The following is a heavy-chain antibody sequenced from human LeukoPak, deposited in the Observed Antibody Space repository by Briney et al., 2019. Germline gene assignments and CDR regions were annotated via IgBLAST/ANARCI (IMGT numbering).Heavy chain of an antibody. J-gene: IGHJ4*02. Sequence: GGSLRLSCAVSGFTFSNYGMHWVRQAPGKGLEWVAVIWYDGSNKYYADSVKGRITISRDNSKNTLYLQMNSLRAEDTAVYYCAREGGPYRPLDYSGQGTLVTVSS. CDR2: IWYDGSNK. CDR1: GFTFSNYG. V-gene: IGHV3-33*01. CDR3: AREGGPYRPLDY.